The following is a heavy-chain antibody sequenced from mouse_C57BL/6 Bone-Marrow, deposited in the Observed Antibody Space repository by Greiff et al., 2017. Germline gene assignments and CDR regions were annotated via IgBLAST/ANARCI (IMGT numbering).Heavy chain of an antibody. CDR2: INPNNGGT. D-gene: IGHD1-1*01. CDR1: GYTFTDSY. V-gene: IGHV1-26*01. Sequence: EVQLQQSGPELVKPGASVKISCKASGYTFTDSYMNWVKQSHGKSLEWLGDINPNNGGTSYNQKLKGKATLTVDKSTNTAYMALRSLTSEDSAVYYCARDYYGRSWYCDYGGQGTILPVSS. J-gene: IGHJ2*01. CDR3: ARDYYGRSWYCDY.